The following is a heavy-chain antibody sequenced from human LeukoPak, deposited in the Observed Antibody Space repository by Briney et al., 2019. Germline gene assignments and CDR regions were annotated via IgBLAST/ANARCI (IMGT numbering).Heavy chain of an antibody. CDR1: GFTFSTFR. CDR2: ISSSHI. J-gene: IGHJ4*02. CDR3: AREPYDSGGG. D-gene: IGHD3-22*01. V-gene: IGHV3-21*06. Sequence: PGGSLRLSCAASGFTFSTFRVNWVRQPQGKGLEWVSSISSSHIYYADSVRGRFTISRDDAKNSLYLQMNSLRAEDTAVYYCAREPYDSGGGWGQGTLVTVSS.